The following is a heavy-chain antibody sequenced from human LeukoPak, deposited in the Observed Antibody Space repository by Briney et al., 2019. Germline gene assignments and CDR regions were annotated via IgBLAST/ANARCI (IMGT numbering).Heavy chain of an antibody. Sequence: GASVKVSCKASGYTFTTYYMHWVRQAPGQGLEWMGTINPSEISTSYAQKFQGRLTMTRDMSTSTVYMELSTLKSEDTAIYYCTRDPIDSSGYFVPFDFWGQGTLVTVSS. CDR2: INPSEIST. V-gene: IGHV1-46*01. CDR3: TRDPIDSSGYFVPFDF. CDR1: GYTFTTYY. D-gene: IGHD3-22*01. J-gene: IGHJ4*02.